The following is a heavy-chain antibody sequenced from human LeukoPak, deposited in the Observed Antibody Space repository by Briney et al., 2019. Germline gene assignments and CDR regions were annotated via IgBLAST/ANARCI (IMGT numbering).Heavy chain of an antibody. D-gene: IGHD5-18*01. CDR1: GGSISRYY. Sequence: SETLSLTCTVSGGSISRYYWSWIRLPPGKGLEWIGYIYYTGATYNPSLKSRVTISLDTSKNQFSLRLSSVTAADAAVYYCARAGYSYGTGYYFDYWGQGALVTVSS. J-gene: IGHJ4*02. CDR2: IYYTGA. V-gene: IGHV4-59*01. CDR3: ARAGYSYGTGYYFDY.